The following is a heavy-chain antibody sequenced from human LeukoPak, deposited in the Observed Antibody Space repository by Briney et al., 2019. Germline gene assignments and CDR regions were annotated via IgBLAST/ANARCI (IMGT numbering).Heavy chain of an antibody. J-gene: IGHJ4*02. Sequence: SETLSLTCAVSTGSISGYYWSWIRQPPGKGLEWIGFRYYSGASNYNPSLRGRVTISVDRSKSQVSLKMTSVTAADTAVYYCARLIAVAGTGFDYWGQGTLVTVSS. D-gene: IGHD6-19*01. CDR1: TGSISGYY. V-gene: IGHV4-59*08. CDR3: ARLIAVAGTGFDY. CDR2: RYYSGAS.